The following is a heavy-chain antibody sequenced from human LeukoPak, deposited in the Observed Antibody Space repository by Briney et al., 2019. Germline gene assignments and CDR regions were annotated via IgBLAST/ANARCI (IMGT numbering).Heavy chain of an antibody. CDR2: ISYDGSNK. V-gene: IGHV3-30*18. D-gene: IGHD4-23*01. J-gene: IGHJ4*02. CDR1: GFTFSSYG. Sequence: GGSLRLSCAASGFTFSSYGMHWVRQAPGKGLEWVAVISYDGSNKYYADSVKGRFTISRDNSKNTLYLHMNSLRAEDTAVYYCAKDYGGNSVYWGQGTLVTVSS. CDR3: AKDYGGNSVY.